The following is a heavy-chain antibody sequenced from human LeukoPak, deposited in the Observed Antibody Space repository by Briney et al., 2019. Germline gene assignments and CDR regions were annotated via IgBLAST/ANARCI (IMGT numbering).Heavy chain of an antibody. CDR3: ARGEYYYGSGKIVSYAFDI. CDR2: INHSGST. V-gene: IGHV4-34*01. J-gene: IGHJ3*02. Sequence: SETLSLTCAVYGGSSSGYYWSWIRQPPGKGLEWIGEINHSGSTNYNPSLKSRVTISVDTSKNQFSLKLSSVTAADTAVYYCARGEYYYGSGKIVSYAFDIWGQGTMVTVSS. CDR1: GGSSSGYY. D-gene: IGHD3-10*01.